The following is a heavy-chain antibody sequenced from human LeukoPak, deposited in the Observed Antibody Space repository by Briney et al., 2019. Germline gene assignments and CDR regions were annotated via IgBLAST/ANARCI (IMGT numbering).Heavy chain of an antibody. Sequence: SVKVSFKASGGTFSSYAISWVRQAPGQGLEWMGRIIPILGIANYAQKFQGRVTITADKSTSTAYMELSSLRSEDTAVYYCARDDGGSSSGFNNWCDPWGQGTLVTVSS. V-gene: IGHV1-69*04. CDR3: ARDDGGSSSGFNNWCDP. J-gene: IGHJ5*02. D-gene: IGHD6-6*01. CDR1: GGTFSSYA. CDR2: IIPILGIA.